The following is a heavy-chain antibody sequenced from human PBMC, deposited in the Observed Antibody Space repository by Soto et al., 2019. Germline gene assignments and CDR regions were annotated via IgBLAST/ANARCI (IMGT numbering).Heavy chain of an antibody. J-gene: IGHJ4*02. Sequence: EVQLVESGGGLVQPGRSLILSCAASGFTFDDYAMHWVRQAPWKGLEWVSGISWNSGSIGYADSVKGRFTISRDNAKNSIDRHMDSSSAQDKDLYFCAKYISSRRRWFDYWGQG. CDR3: AKYISSRRRWFDY. CDR2: ISWNSGSI. CDR1: GFTFDDYA. V-gene: IGHV3-9*01. D-gene: IGHD6-19*01.